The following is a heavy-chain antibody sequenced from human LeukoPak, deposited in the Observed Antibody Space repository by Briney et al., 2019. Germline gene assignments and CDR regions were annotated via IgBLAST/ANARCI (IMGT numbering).Heavy chain of an antibody. Sequence: GGSLRLSCAASGFTFSNYAMNWVRQAPGKGLEWVSTISGSGGSTYYADSVKGRFTISRDNSKNTLYLQMNSLRAEDTAVYYCAKERYCGGDCYYFDYWGQGTLVTVSS. CDR1: GFTFSNYA. V-gene: IGHV3-23*01. D-gene: IGHD2-21*02. CDR2: ISGSGGST. CDR3: AKERYCGGDCYYFDY. J-gene: IGHJ4*02.